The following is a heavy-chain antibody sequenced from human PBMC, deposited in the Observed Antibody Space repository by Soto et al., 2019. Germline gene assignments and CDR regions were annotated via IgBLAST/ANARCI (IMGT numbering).Heavy chain of an antibody. Sequence: SGPTLVNPTQTLTLTCTFSGFSFSTAGLAVGWIRQTPGGALEWLTLIYYNDDRRFSPSLKTRLNIAGDTSKNQVVLSLTNVDPGDTATYFCAHSDGGYEIIYFDFWGQGIPVTVSS. V-gene: IGHV2-5*01. CDR1: GFSFSTAGLA. D-gene: IGHD5-12*01. CDR2: IYYNDDR. CDR3: AHSDGGYEIIYFDF. J-gene: IGHJ4*02.